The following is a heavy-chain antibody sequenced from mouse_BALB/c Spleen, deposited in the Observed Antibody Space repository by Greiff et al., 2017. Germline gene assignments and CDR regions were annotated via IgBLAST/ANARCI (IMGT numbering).Heavy chain of an antibody. Sequence: EVKVVESGGGLVKPGGSLKLSCAASGFTFSSYAMSWVRQTPEKRLEWVASISSGGSTYYPDSVKGRFTISRDNARNILYLQMSSLRSEDTAMYYCARVDYDDGFAYWGQGTLVTVSA. CDR1: GFTFSSYA. D-gene: IGHD2-4*01. V-gene: IGHV5-6-5*01. J-gene: IGHJ3*01. CDR2: ISSGGST. CDR3: ARVDYDDGFAY.